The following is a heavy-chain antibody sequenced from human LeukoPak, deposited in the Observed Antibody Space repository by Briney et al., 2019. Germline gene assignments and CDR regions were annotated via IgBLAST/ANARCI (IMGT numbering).Heavy chain of an antibody. V-gene: IGHV3-30*02. Sequence: TGGSLRLSCAASGFALSSYGMYWVRQTPDKGLEWVAYSRRDGTYVNYADSVKGRFIISRDNSKNTLGLQMNSLRVEDTALYYCASGGPTRGTLASWGQGTLVLVSS. J-gene: IGHJ4*02. D-gene: IGHD1-26*01. CDR3: ASGGPTRGTLAS. CDR1: GFALSSYG. CDR2: SRRDGTYV.